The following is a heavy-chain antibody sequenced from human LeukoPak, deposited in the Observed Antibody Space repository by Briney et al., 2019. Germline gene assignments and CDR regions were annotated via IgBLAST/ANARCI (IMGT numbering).Heavy chain of an antibody. J-gene: IGHJ6*04. CDR2: IYSDDTT. D-gene: IGHD3-10*02. Sequence: GGSLRLSCAVSGFTVSGNYMSWIRQGPGKGLEWVSLIYSDDTTLYADSVKGRFTISRDNAKNSLYLQMNSLRAEDTAVYYCAELGITMIGGVWGKGTTVTISS. CDR1: GFTVSGNY. V-gene: IGHV3-53*01. CDR3: AELGITMIGGV.